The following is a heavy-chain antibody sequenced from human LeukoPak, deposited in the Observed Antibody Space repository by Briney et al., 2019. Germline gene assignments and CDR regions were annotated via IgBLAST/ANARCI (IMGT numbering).Heavy chain of an antibody. CDR1: GASINSYY. CDR2: ISHSGNT. V-gene: IGHV4-59*08. J-gene: IGHJ4*02. D-gene: IGHD4-11*01. CDR3: ARHYSTDPFDY. Sequence: SETLSLTCTVSGASINSYYWSWIRQPPGKGLEWVACISHSGNTNYNPSLKTRVTISADTFKSQISLKLTSVTAADTATYYCARHYSTDPFDYWGQGTPVTVSS.